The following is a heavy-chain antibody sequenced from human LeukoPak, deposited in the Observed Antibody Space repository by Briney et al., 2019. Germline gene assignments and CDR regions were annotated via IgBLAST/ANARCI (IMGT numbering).Heavy chain of an antibody. D-gene: IGHD6-19*01. J-gene: IGHJ4*02. CDR3: AKDPRAYTSGWYWSDY. Sequence: GGSLRLSCAASGFTFSNYGMHRVRQAPGKGLEWVAFIQYDGSNKYYADSVKGRSTISRDNSKNTLYLQMNSLRAEDTAVYYCAKDPRAYTSGWYWSDYWGQGTLVTVSS. CDR1: GFTFSNYG. V-gene: IGHV3-30*02. CDR2: IQYDGSNK.